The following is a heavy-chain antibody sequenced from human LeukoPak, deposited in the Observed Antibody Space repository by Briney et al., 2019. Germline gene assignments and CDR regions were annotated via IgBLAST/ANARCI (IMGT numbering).Heavy chain of an antibody. Sequence: SETLSLICTVSGGSISSYYWSWIRQPPGKGLEWIGYIYYSGSTNYNPSLKSRVTISVDTSKNQFSLKLSSVTAADTAVYYCARVFGVVDAFDIWGQGTMVTVSS. CDR1: GGSISSYY. J-gene: IGHJ3*02. V-gene: IGHV4-59*01. CDR2: IYYSGST. D-gene: IGHD3-3*01. CDR3: ARVFGVVDAFDI.